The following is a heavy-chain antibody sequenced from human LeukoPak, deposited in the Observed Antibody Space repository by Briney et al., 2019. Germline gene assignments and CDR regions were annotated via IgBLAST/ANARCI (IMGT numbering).Heavy chain of an antibody. V-gene: IGHV1-18*01. J-gene: IGHJ4*02. CDR1: GYTFTSYG. CDR3: ARGLQPPASVVFPSDY. Sequence: ASVKVSCKASGYTFTSYGISWVRQAPGQGLEWMGWISAYNGNTNYAQKLQGRVTLTTDTSTSTAYMELRSLRSDDTAVYYCARGLQPPASVVFPSDYWGQGTLVTVSS. CDR2: ISAYNGNT. D-gene: IGHD1-1*01.